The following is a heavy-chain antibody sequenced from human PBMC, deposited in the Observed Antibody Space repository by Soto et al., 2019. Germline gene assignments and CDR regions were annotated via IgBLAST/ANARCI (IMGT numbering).Heavy chain of an antibody. CDR2: ISGSGSTT. CDR3: AGCSAGNCYSAFDY. D-gene: IGHD2-15*01. J-gene: IGHJ4*02. CDR1: GFTFSTYE. V-gene: IGHV3-48*03. Sequence: EVQLVESGGGLVQPGGSLRLSCATSGFTFSTYEMTWVRQAPGKGLEWVSYISGSGSTTYYADSMKGRFTISRDNAKNSLYLQVNSLRAEDTAVYYRAGCSAGNCYSAFDYWGQGTLVTVSS.